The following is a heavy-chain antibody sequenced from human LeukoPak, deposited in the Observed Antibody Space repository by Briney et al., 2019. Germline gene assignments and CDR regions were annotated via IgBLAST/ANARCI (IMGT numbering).Heavy chain of an antibody. D-gene: IGHD6-13*01. CDR1: GFTFSSYG. CDR2: IRYDGSNK. Sequence: PGGSLRLSCAASGFTFSSYGMHWVRQAPGKGLEWVAFIRYDGSNKYYADSVKGRFTISRDNSKNTLYLQMNSLRAEDTAVYYCAKEDNPIAAAGTGWVDYWGQGTLVTVSS. CDR3: AKEDNPIAAAGTGWVDY. V-gene: IGHV3-30*02. J-gene: IGHJ4*02.